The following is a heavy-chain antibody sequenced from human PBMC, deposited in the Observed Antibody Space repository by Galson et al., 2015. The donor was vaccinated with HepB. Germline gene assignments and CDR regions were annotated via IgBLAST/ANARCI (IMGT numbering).Heavy chain of an antibody. V-gene: IGHV1-24*01. J-gene: IGHJ4*02. CDR3: ATLAYSSSSGRAFDY. CDR2: FDPEDGET. Sequence: SVKVSCKVSGYTLTELSMHWVRQAPGKGLEWMGGFDPEDGETIYAQKFQGRVTMTEDTSTDTAYMELSSLRSEDTAVYYCATLAYSSSSGRAFDYWGQGTLVTVSS. CDR1: GYTLTELS. D-gene: IGHD6-6*01.